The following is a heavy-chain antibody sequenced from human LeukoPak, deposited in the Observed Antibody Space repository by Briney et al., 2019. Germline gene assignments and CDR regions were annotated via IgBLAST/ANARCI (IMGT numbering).Heavy chain of an antibody. D-gene: IGHD6-19*01. V-gene: IGHV3-23*01. J-gene: IGHJ4*02. CDR3: AKNRAPGIAVAGDY. CDR1: GFTFSSYA. CDR2: ISASGSS. Sequence: GGSLRLSCAASGFTFSSYAMSWVRQAPGKGLEWVSAISASGSSYYADSVKGRFTVSRDNSKNTLWLQMNSLRAEDTAVYYCAKNRAPGIAVAGDYWGQGTLVTVSS.